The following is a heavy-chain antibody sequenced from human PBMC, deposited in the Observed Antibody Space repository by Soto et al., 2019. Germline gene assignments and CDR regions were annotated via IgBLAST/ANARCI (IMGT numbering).Heavy chain of an antibody. D-gene: IGHD3-22*01. CDR3: ARDRAGYDSSGYIDD. V-gene: IGHV4-4*02. Sequence: SETLSLTCAVSGGSISSSNWWSWVRQPPGKGLEWIGEIYHSGSTNYNPSLKSRVTISVDKSKNQFSLKLSSVTAADTAVYYCARDRAGYDSSGYIDDWGQGTLVTVSS. CDR2: IYHSGST. CDR1: GGSISSSNW. J-gene: IGHJ4*02.